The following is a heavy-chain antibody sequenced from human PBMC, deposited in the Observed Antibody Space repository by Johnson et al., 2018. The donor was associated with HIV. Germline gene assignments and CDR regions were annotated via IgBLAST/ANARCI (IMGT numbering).Heavy chain of an antibody. Sequence: QMLLVESGGGVVQPGRSLRLSCAVSGFTFSSFGMHWVRQAPGKGLEWMAVISSAGTDKYYADSVKGRFTISRDNCKNTLYLQMNSLRGEDTAVYYCAKGRDTYGADVFDSAGRGTIVTVSS. D-gene: IGHD4/OR15-4a*01. CDR2: ISSAGTDK. CDR3: AKGRDTYGADVFDS. J-gene: IGHJ3*01. CDR1: GFTFSSFG. V-gene: IGHV3-30*18.